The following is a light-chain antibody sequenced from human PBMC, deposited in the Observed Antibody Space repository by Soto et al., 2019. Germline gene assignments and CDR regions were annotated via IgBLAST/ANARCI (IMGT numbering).Light chain of an antibody. CDR2: DAS. Sequence: EIVLTQSPATLSLSPGERATLSCRASQSVSNYLAWYQQKPGQAPRLLIYDASNRATGIPARFSGSGSGTDFTLTISNLEPEAFAVYYCQQRSDWITFGQGTRLEIK. CDR3: QQRSDWIT. CDR1: QSVSNY. V-gene: IGKV3-11*01. J-gene: IGKJ5*01.